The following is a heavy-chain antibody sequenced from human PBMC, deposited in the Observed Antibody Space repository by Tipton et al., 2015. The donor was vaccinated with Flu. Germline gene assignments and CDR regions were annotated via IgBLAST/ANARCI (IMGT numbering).Heavy chain of an antibody. Sequence: LRLSCNVSGGSVNSYFWSWIRQPPGKGLEWIGGLSYSGNTYYNPSLRSRVVISVDTPKNQFSLKVTSVTAADTAVYYCARLSFYDVDLKNFYFEDWGQGTLVTVSS. D-gene: IGHD3-10*02. CDR2: LSYSGNT. CDR1: GGSVNSYF. J-gene: IGHJ4*02. V-gene: IGHV4-59*05. CDR3: ARLSFYDVDLKNFYFED.